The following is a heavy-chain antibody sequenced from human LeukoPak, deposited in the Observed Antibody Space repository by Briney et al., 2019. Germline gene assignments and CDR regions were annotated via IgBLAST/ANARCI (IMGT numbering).Heavy chain of an antibody. CDR1: GFTFSSYG. CDR3: ASILLAPFDY. CDR2: ISYDGSNK. Sequence: GGSLRLSCAASGFTFSSYGMHWVRQAPGKGLEWVAVISYDGSNKYYADSVKGRFTISRDNAKNSLYLQMNSLRAEDTAVYYCASILLAPFDYWGQGTLVTVSS. J-gene: IGHJ4*02. V-gene: IGHV3-30*03.